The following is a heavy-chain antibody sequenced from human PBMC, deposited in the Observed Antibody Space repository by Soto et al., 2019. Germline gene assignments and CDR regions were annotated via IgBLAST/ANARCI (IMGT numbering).Heavy chain of an antibody. D-gene: IGHD3-22*01. J-gene: IGHJ4*02. CDR1: GFNFGSGW. CDR2: IDSDGSRP. V-gene: IGHV3-74*01. Sequence: VQLVESGGGLVQPGGSLRLSCAASGFNFGSGWMHWVRQAPGKGLVCVSRIDSDGSRPTYADSVKGRFTISRDNAKNTLYLQMSSLTAEDTALYYCSRDPLNYYDSDWGQGTLVTVSS. CDR3: SRDPLNYYDSD.